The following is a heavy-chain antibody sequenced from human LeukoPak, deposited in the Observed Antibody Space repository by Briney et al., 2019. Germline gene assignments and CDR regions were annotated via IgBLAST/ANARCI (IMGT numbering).Heavy chain of an antibody. CDR2: INHSGST. CDR3: AYIAAAGTTDY. Sequence: PSETLSLTCAVYGGSFSGYYWSWIRQPPGKGLEWIGEINHSGSTYYNPSLKSRVTISVDTSKNQFSLKLSSVTAADTAVYYCAYIAAAGTTDYWGQGTLVTVSS. D-gene: IGHD6-13*01. CDR1: GGSFSGYY. J-gene: IGHJ4*02. V-gene: IGHV4-34*01.